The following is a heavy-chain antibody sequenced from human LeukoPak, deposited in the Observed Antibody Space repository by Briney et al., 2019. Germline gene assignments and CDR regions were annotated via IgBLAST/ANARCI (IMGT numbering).Heavy chain of an antibody. CDR2: INHSGST. CDR1: GGSFSGYY. Sequence: PSETLSLTCAVYGGSFSGYYWNWIRQPPGKGLEWIGEINHSGSTNYNPSLKSRVTISVDTSKIQFSLKLSSVTAADTAVYYCARHHYGSDAFDIWGQGTMVTVSS. J-gene: IGHJ3*02. CDR3: ARHHYGSDAFDI. V-gene: IGHV4-34*01. D-gene: IGHD4-17*01.